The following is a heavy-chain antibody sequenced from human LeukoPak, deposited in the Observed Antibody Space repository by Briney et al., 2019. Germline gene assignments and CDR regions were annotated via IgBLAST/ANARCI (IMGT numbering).Heavy chain of an antibody. CDR2: IIPIFGTA. CDR3: ARDGEMEGDGYNFDY. Sequence: SVKVSCKASGGTFSSYAISWVRQAPGQGLEWMGGIIPIFGTANYAQKSQGRVTITADESTSTAYMELSSLRSEDTAVYYCARDGEMEGDGYNFDYWGQGTLVTVSS. D-gene: IGHD5-24*01. V-gene: IGHV1-69*13. CDR1: GGTFSSYA. J-gene: IGHJ4*02.